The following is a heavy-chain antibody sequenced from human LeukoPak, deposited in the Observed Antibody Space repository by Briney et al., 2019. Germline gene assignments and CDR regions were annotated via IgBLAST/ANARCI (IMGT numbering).Heavy chain of an antibody. CDR3: ARDFPGGKDIVVVPAPQYYYYYYMDV. Sequence: SGTLSLTCTVSGGSISSYYWSWIRQPAGKGLEWIGRIYTSGSTNYNPSLKSRVTMSVDTSKNQFSLKLSSVTAADTAVYYCARDFPGGKDIVVVPAPQYYYYYYMDVWGKGTTVTVSS. CDR2: IYTSGST. D-gene: IGHD2-2*01. V-gene: IGHV4-4*07. J-gene: IGHJ6*03. CDR1: GGSISSYY.